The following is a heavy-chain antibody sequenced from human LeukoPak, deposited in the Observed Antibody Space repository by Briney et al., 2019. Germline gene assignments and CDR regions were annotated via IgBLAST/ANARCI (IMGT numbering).Heavy chain of an antibody. V-gene: IGHV4-30-2*01. CDR3: ARVKAGPPHP. CDR1: GGSISSGGYS. Sequence: SETLSLTCAVSGGSISSGGYSWRWIRQPPGKGLEWIGYIYHSGSTYYNPSLKSRVTISVDRSKNQFSLKLSSVTAADTAVYYCARVKAGPPHPWGQGTLVTVSS. J-gene: IGHJ5*02. D-gene: IGHD6-13*01. CDR2: IYHSGST.